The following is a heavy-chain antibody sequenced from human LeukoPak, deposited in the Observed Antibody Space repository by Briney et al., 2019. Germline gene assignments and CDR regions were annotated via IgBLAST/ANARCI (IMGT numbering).Heavy chain of an antibody. Sequence: PSETLSLTCTVSGGSVSSGSYYWSWIRQPPGKGLEWIGYIYYSGSTNYNPSLKSRVTISVDTSKNQFSLKLSSVTAADTAVYYCARVGNMFLGLGLSFDYWGQGTLVTVSS. D-gene: IGHD1/OR15-1a*01. CDR2: IYYSGST. V-gene: IGHV4-61*01. CDR1: GGSVSSGSYY. CDR3: ARVGNMFLGLGLSFDY. J-gene: IGHJ4*02.